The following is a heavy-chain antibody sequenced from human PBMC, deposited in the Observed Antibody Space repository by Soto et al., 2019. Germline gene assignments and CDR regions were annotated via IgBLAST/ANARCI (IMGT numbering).Heavy chain of an antibody. Sequence: VGSLRLSCVASGFTFSDYAMTWVRQAPGKGLKWVATISATGGNIEYTDSLKGRFTISRDNSKNTLYLQLNGLTSDDTAVHYCAKVAGGLGYFDLWGRGTLVTVSS. V-gene: IGHV3-23*01. CDR2: ISATGGNI. J-gene: IGHJ2*01. CDR3: AKVAGGLGYFDL. D-gene: IGHD3-16*01. CDR1: GFTFSDYA.